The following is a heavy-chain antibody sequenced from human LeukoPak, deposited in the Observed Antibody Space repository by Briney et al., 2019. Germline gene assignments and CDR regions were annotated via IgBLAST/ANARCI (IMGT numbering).Heavy chain of an antibody. V-gene: IGHV3-30*04. Sequence: GGSLRLSCAASGFTFSSYAMHWVRQAPGKGLEWVAVISYDGSNKYYADSVKGRFTISRDNSKNTLYLQMNSLSAEDTAVYYCARDLGDYDLMHWAYYYGMDVWGQGTTVTVSS. D-gene: IGHD4-17*01. J-gene: IGHJ6*02. CDR3: ARDLGDYDLMHWAYYYGMDV. CDR1: GFTFSSYA. CDR2: ISYDGSNK.